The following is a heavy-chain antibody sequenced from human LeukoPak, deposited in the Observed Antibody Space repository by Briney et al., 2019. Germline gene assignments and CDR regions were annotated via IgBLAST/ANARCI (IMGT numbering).Heavy chain of an antibody. CDR2: ISSSSSYI. J-gene: IGHJ5*02. Sequence: GGSLRLSCAASGFTFSSYSMSWVRQAPGKGLEWGSSISSSSSYIYYEDSVKGRFTISRDNAKNSLYLQMNSLRAEDTAVYYCARDSGGDYDFWSGYYNWFDPWGQGTLVTVSS. D-gene: IGHD3-3*01. CDR1: GFTFSSYS. CDR3: ARDSGGDYDFWSGYYNWFDP. V-gene: IGHV3-21*01.